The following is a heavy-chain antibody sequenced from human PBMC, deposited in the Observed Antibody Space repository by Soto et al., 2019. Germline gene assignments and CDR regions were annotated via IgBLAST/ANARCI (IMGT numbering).Heavy chain of an antibody. CDR1: GYTLTELS. CDR3: ATKYITIFGVVIKGYAFDI. V-gene: IGHV1-24*01. Sequence: ASVKVSCKVSGYTLTELSMHWVRQAPGKGLEWMGGFDPEDGETIYAQKFQGRVTMTEDTSTDTAYMELSSLRSEDTAVYYCATKYITIFGVVIKGYAFDIWGQGTMVTVSS. CDR2: FDPEDGET. J-gene: IGHJ3*02. D-gene: IGHD3-3*01.